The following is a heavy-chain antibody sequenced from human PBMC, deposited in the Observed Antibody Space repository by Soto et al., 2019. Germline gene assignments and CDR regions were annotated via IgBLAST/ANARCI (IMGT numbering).Heavy chain of an antibody. CDR1: GGSFSGYY. V-gene: IGHV4-34*01. CDR3: ARGPVYYDYVWGSYYGMDV. CDR2: INHSGST. J-gene: IGHJ6*02. Sequence: PSETLSLTCAVYGGSFSGYYWSWIRQPPGKGLEWIGEINHSGSTNYNPSLKSRVTISVDTSKNQFSLKLSSVTAADTAVYYCARGPVYYDYVWGSYYGMDVWGQGTTVPVSS. D-gene: IGHD3-16*01.